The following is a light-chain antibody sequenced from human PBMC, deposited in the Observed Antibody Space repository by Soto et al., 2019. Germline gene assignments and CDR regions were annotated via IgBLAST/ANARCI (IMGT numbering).Light chain of an antibody. CDR1: QSVSSN. CDR2: GAS. J-gene: IGKJ1*01. V-gene: IGKV3-15*01. CDR3: QQYNNWPWT. Sequence: EIVMTQSPATLSVSPGERGTLSCRASQSVSSNLAWYQQKPGQAPRLLIYGASTRATGITDRFSGSRSGTEFTHTISSLQSEDFAVYYCQQYNNWPWTFGQGTKVEIK.